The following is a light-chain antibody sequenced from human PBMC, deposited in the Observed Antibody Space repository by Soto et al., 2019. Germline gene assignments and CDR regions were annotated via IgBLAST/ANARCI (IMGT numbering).Light chain of an antibody. CDR1: QRVSSY. CDR2: GAS. V-gene: IGKV3-20*01. Sequence: EIVLTQSPATLSLSPGERATLSCRASQRVSSYLARYQQKPGRAPRLLIYGASTRATDIPARFSGSGSGTDFTLTISRLEPEDFAVYYCQQYVSSQTFGQGARLEVK. J-gene: IGKJ5*01. CDR3: QQYVSSQT.